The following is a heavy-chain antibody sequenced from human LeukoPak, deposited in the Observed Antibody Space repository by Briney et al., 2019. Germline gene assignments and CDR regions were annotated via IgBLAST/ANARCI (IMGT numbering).Heavy chain of an antibody. CDR2: IYYSGTT. V-gene: IGHV4-39*07. Sequence: SETLSLTCIVSGGSLNSPNYYWGWIRQPPGKGLEWIGTIYYSGTTYYNPSLKSRISMSVDTSKNQFSLKLSSVTAADTAVYYCARGGIRVGFVVVVGVPVRGYFFDYWGQGSLVTVSS. D-gene: IGHD2-15*01. CDR3: ARGGIRVGFVVVVGVPVRGYFFDY. J-gene: IGHJ4*02. CDR1: GGSLNSPNYY.